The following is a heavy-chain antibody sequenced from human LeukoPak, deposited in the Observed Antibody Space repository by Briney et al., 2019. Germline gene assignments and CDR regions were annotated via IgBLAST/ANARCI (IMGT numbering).Heavy chain of an antibody. CDR2: IKEDGSEE. V-gene: IGHV3-7*01. CDR3: TRATVHYDSSGYFEGLFAFDI. Sequence: PGGSLRLSCAASGFTFNNNWMTWVRQAPGKGPEWVANIKEDGSEEFYVDSVKGRFTISRDNAKNSLYLQMTSLRAEDTAVYYCTRATVHYDSSGYFEGLFAFDIGGQGTMVTVSS. J-gene: IGHJ3*02. D-gene: IGHD3-22*01. CDR1: GFTFNNNW.